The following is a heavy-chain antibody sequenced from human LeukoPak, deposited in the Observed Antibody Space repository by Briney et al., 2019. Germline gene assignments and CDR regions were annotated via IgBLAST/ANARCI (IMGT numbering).Heavy chain of an antibody. J-gene: IGHJ4*02. CDR2: IYTSGST. CDR1: GGSITSGSFY. D-gene: IGHD3-10*01. V-gene: IGHV4-61*02. CDR3: ARDGSGSNEIFDY. Sequence: SETLSLTCTVSGGSITSGSFYWAWIRQSAGKGLEWIGRIYTSGSTNYNPSLKSRVTMSVDTSKNQFSLKLSSVTAADTAVYYCARDGSGSNEIFDYWAREPWSPSPQ.